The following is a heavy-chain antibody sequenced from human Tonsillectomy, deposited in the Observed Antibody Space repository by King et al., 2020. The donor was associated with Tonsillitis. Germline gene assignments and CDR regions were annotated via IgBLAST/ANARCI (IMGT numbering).Heavy chain of an antibody. CDR3: TTDRGIAVRPIFDS. CDR1: GFTFSNAW. CDR2: IKSKSAGGTT. Sequence: VQLVESGGDLVKPGGSLRLSCAASGFTFSNAWMSWARQASGKWLEWVCRIKSKSAGGTTDYAAPVKGRFTISRDDSKNTLYLQMNSLETEDTAVYYCTTDRGIAVRPIFDSWGQGTLVTVSS. V-gene: IGHV3-15*01. J-gene: IGHJ4*02. D-gene: IGHD6-6*01.